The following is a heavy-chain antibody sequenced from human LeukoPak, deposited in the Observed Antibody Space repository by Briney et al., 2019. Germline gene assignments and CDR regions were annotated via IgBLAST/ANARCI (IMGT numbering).Heavy chain of an antibody. V-gene: IGHV3-7*01. J-gene: IGHJ4*02. Sequence: GGSLRLSCAASGFTFSSYWMSWVRQAPGKGLEWVANIKRDGSEKYYVDSVKGRFTISRDDAKNSLYLQMNSLRAEDTAVYYCARVGYCSSTSCSEFDYWGQGTLVTVPS. CDR2: IKRDGSEK. CDR1: GFTFSSYW. CDR3: ARVGYCSSTSCSEFDY. D-gene: IGHD2-2*01.